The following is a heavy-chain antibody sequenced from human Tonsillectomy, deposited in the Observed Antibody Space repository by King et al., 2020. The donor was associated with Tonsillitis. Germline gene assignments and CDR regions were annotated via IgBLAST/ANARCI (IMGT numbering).Heavy chain of an antibody. CDR2: ISYDGRNE. CDR3: AKDENYSGDYVLAGYYFDY. CDR1: IFSFDAYA. Sequence: VQLVESGGGVVQPGRSLRLSCAASIFSFDAYALHWVRQAPGKGLEWVAGISYDGRNEYYVESVKGRFTISRDDAMTKLYLQMKSLRAEDTDMYYCAKDENYSGDYVLAGYYFDYWGQGTLVTVSS. D-gene: IGHD4-17*01. V-gene: IGHV3-30*04. J-gene: IGHJ4*02.